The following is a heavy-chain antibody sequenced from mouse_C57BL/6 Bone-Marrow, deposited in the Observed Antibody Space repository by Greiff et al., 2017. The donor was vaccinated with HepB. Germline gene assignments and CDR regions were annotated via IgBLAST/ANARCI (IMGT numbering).Heavy chain of an antibody. CDR2: ISNLAYST. V-gene: IGHV5-15*01. CDR1: GFTFSDYG. J-gene: IGHJ1*03. CDR3: ARHYYRYFDV. Sequence: EVKLMESGGGLVQPGGSLKLSCAASGFTFSDYGMAWVRQAPRKGPEWVAFISNLAYSTYYADTVTGRFTISRENAKNTLYLEMSSLRSEDTAMYYCARHYYRYFDVWGTGTTVTVSS.